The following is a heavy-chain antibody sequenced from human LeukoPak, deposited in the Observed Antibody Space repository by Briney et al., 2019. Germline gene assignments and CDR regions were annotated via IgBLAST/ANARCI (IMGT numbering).Heavy chain of an antibody. J-gene: IGHJ4*02. CDR2: TSSDLNVK. D-gene: IGHD3-10*01. CDR1: GFTFRNYV. Sequence: GGSLRLSCAASGFTFRNYVIHWVRQAPGKGLEWVAVTSSDLNVKLYADSVKGQFTISRDNSRSTLYLQMNSLRPEDTAIYYCAREGYYGSGSPPSLYFDYWGQGTLVTVSS. V-gene: IGHV3-30-3*01. CDR3: AREGYYGSGSPPSLYFDY.